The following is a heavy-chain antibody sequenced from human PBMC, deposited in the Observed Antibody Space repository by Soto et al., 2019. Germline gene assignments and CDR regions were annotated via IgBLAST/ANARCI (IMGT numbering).Heavy chain of an antibody. CDR3: AREKGSSGFDP. Sequence: ASVKVSCKASGFTFTSSAMQWVRQARGQRLEWIGWIVVGSGNTNYAQKFQERVTITRDMSISTAYMELSSLRSEDTAVYYCAREKGSSGFDPWGQGTLVTVSS. V-gene: IGHV1-58*02. D-gene: IGHD6-6*01. CDR1: GFTFTSSA. CDR2: IVVGSGNT. J-gene: IGHJ5*02.